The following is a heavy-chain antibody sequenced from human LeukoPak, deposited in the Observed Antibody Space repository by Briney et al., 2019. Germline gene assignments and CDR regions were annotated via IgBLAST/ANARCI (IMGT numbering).Heavy chain of an antibody. D-gene: IGHD3-3*01. CDR3: ARHRSGLYDFWSGYYGSPFDY. CDR2: IYYSGST. V-gene: IGHV4-30-4*08. Sequence: PSETLSLTCNVSGGSISSSSYHWGWIRQPPGKGLEWIGYIYYSGSTYYNPSLKSRVTISVDTSKNQFSLKLSSVTAADTAVYYCARHRSGLYDFWSGYYGSPFDYWGQGTLVTVSS. CDR1: GGSISSSSYH. J-gene: IGHJ4*02.